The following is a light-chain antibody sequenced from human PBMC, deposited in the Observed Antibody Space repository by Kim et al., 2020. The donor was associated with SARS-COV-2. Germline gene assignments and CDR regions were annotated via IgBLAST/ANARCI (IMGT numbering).Light chain of an antibody. CDR3: QTWGTGMV. V-gene: IGLV4-69*01. Sequence: GASVKLTCILSSGHSNYAIAWHQQQPEKGPRFLMKVNSDGSHIKGDATPDRFSGSSSGAERYLTISGLQSEDEADYYCQTWGTGMVFGGGTQLTVL. CDR1: SGHSNYA. J-gene: IGLJ3*02. CDR2: VNSDGSH.